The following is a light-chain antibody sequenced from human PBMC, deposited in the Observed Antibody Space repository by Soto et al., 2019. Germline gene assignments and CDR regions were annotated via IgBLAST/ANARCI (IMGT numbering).Light chain of an antibody. J-gene: IGKJ3*01. Sequence: DTQMTQSPSTLSASVGDRVTITCRASQSISSWLAWYQQKPGKAPNLLIYTASSLQSGVPSRFSGSGSGTDFTLTISSLQPEDFATYFCQQSYSTPFTFGPGTKVDIK. CDR3: QQSYSTPFT. CDR1: QSISSW. CDR2: TAS. V-gene: IGKV1-39*01.